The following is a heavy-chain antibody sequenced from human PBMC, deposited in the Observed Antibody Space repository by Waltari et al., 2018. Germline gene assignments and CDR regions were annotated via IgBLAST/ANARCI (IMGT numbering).Heavy chain of an antibody. CDR2: IYYSGST. Sequence: QLQLQESGPGLVKPSETLSLTCTVSGGSISSSSYYWGWIRQPPGKGLEWIGSIYYSGSTYYNPSLKSRVTISVDTSKNQFSLKLSSVTAADTAVYYCARRPPGSSGSYAFDYWGQGTLVTVSS. D-gene: IGHD1-26*01. J-gene: IGHJ4*02. V-gene: IGHV4-39*07. CDR1: GGSISSSSYY. CDR3: ARRPPGSSGSYAFDY.